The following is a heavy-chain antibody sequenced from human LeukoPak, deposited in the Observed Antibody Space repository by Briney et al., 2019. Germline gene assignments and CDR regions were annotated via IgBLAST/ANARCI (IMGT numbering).Heavy chain of an antibody. CDR2: IYHSGST. CDR1: GGSTSSSNW. D-gene: IGHD3-10*01. Sequence: SETLSLTCAVSGGSTSSSNWWSWVRQPPGKGLEWIGEIYHSGSTNYNPSLKSRVTISVDKSKNQFSLKLSSVTAADTAVYYCARDPTMVRGPSMDVWGKGTTVTVSS. CDR3: ARDPTMVRGPSMDV. J-gene: IGHJ6*04. V-gene: IGHV4-4*02.